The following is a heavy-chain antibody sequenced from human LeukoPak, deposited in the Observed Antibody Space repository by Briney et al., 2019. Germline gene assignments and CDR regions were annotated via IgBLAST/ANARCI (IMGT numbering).Heavy chain of an antibody. J-gene: IGHJ5*02. CDR1: GFTFSNYA. Sequence: GGSLRLSCAASGFTFSNYAMNWVRQPPGKGLEWVSYSSSGSSTIYYTDSVKGRFTISRDNAKNSLFLQMNSLRAEDTAVYYCARDYTGYFPWGQGTLVIVSS. CDR2: SSSGSSTI. D-gene: IGHD3-9*01. V-gene: IGHV3-48*01. CDR3: ARDYTGYFP.